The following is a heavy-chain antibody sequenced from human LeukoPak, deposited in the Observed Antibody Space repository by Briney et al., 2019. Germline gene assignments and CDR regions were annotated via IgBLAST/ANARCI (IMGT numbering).Heavy chain of an antibody. CDR3: ARKSDTIGGFDI. D-gene: IGHD3-16*01. J-gene: IGHJ3*02. Sequence: PGGSLRLSCAASGFTFSTYAMHWVRQAPGKGLEWVAVISYDGSNKYCADSVKGRFTISRDNSKNTLYLQMNSLRAEDTAVYYCARKSDTIGGFDIWGQGTMVTVSS. CDR1: GFTFSTYA. V-gene: IGHV3-30-3*01. CDR2: ISYDGSNK.